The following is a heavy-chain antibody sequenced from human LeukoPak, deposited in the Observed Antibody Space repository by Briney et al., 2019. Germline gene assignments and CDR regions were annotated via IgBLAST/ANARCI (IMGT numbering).Heavy chain of an antibody. CDR1: GFTFSSYS. CDR3: ARAVGVYFDWLLPTLGFDY. D-gene: IGHD3-9*01. V-gene: IGHV3-21*01. J-gene: IGHJ4*02. CDR2: ISSSSYI. Sequence: GGSLRLSCAASGFTFSSYSMNWVRQAPGKGLEWVSSISSSSYIYYADSVKGRFTIPRDNAKNSLYLQMNSLRAEDTAVYYCARAVGVYFDWLLPTLGFDYWGQGTLVTVSS.